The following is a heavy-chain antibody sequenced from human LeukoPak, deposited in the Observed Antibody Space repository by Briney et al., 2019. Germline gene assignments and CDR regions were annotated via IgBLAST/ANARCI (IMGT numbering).Heavy chain of an antibody. CDR1: SFSFSTNNC. Sequence: SETLSLTCSVSSFSFSTNNCWGWIRQPPGKGLEWIGTLCQSEITFYNPSLKSRVTISGDTSKNQFSLKLSSVTAAGTAVYYCARICCYYDSQSKPNWFDPWGQGALVTVSS. CDR2: LCQSEIT. J-gene: IGHJ5*02. D-gene: IGHD3-10*01. V-gene: IGHV4-38-2*02. CDR3: ARICCYYDSQSKPNWFDP.